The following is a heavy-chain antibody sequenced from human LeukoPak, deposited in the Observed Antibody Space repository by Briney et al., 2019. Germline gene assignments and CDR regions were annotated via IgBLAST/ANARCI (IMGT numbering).Heavy chain of an antibody. CDR1: GFTFSSYA. J-gene: IGHJ5*02. D-gene: IGHD6-13*01. Sequence: HPGGSLRLSCAASGFTFSSYAMSWVRQAPGKGLEWVSAISGSGGRAYYGDSVKGRFTNSRDNSKNTVYLQMNSLRAEDTAFYYCARGPYSSSWSAWFDPWGQGTLVTVSS. CDR3: ARGPYSSSWSAWFDP. CDR2: ISGSGGRA. V-gene: IGHV3-23*01.